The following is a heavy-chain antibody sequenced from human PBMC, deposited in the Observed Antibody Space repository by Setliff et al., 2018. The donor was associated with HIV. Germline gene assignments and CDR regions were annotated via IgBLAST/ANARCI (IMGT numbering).Heavy chain of an antibody. Sequence: PGESLKISCKGSGYGFSNYWVAWVRQTPGKGLEWMGVIYPGDSGTRYNPSFQGQVTFSADKSINTAYLQWGSLKSSDTGIYFCARQTSRYITLSPPDYCGQGTLVTVSS. V-gene: IGHV5-51*01. J-gene: IGHJ4*02. CDR2: IYPGDSGT. D-gene: IGHD3-9*01. CDR3: ARQTSRYITLSPPDY. CDR1: GYGFSNYW.